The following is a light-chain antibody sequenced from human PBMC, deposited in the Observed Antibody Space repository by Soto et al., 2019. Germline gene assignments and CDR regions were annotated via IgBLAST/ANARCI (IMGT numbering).Light chain of an antibody. CDR1: SSDVGGYNY. J-gene: IGLJ2*01. CDR2: DVS. Sequence: QSALTQPASVSGSPGQSITISCTGTSSDVGGYNYVSWYQQHPGKAPKLMIYDVSNRPSGVSNRFSGSKSGNTASLTISGPQAEDEADYYCSSYTSNSTVVFGGGTKVTVL. V-gene: IGLV2-14*01. CDR3: SSYTSNSTVV.